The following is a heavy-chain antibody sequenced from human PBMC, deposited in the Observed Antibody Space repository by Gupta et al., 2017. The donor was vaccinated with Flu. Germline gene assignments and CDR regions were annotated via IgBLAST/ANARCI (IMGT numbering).Heavy chain of an antibody. Sequence: QVQLVESGGGVVQPGRSLTVSCATSGFTFSSYTFYWVRQTPGKGLEWVAVVSYDGINKNYAESVRGRFTSSRDNAKSTVYLQLNSLRIEDTAIYYCAKERVRRGSGYGLDVWGRGTTVTVS. V-gene: IGHV3-30*18. J-gene: IGHJ6*02. D-gene: IGHD6-25*01. CDR3: AKERVRRGSGYGLDV. CDR1: GFTFSSYT. CDR2: VSYDGINK.